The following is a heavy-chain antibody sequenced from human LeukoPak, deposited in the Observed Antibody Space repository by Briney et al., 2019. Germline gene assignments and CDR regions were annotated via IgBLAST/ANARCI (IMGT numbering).Heavy chain of an antibody. J-gene: IGHJ4*02. D-gene: IGHD5-12*01. CDR3: ARSEADIVATIVDY. Sequence: SVKVSCKASGGTFSSYAISWVRQAPGQGLEWMGGIIPIFGAANYAQKFQGRVTITADESTSTAYMELSSLRSEDTAVYYCARSEADIVATIVDYWGQGTLVTVSS. V-gene: IGHV1-69*13. CDR1: GGTFSSYA. CDR2: IIPIFGAA.